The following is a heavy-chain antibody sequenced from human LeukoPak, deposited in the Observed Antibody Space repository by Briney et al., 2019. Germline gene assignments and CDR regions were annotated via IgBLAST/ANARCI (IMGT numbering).Heavy chain of an antibody. CDR1: GAPITSRIW. D-gene: IGHD6-13*01. CDR2: ISHTGSI. V-gene: IGHV4-4*02. CDR3: ARDNERRLTAAGTAAFDL. J-gene: IGHJ2*01. Sequence: SETLSLTCVVSGAPITSRIWWSWVRQPPGKGLEWIGEISHTGSIDYTPSLKSRATISLDKSKNQLSLNLTSVTAADTAMYYCARDNERRLTAAGTAAFDLWGRGTLVTVSS.